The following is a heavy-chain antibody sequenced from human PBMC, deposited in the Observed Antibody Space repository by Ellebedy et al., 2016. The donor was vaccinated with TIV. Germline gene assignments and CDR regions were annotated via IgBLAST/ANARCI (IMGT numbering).Heavy chain of an antibody. V-gene: IGHV3-72*01. Sequence: GESLKISCAASGFTFSDHYMDWVRQAPGKGLEWVGRTRNKANCYTTEYAASVKGRFTISRDDSKNSLYLQMNSLKTEDTAVYYCVSPAGSSGYWEAFDIWGQGTMVTVSS. D-gene: IGHD3-22*01. CDR2: TRNKANCYTT. J-gene: IGHJ3*02. CDR3: VSPAGSSGYWEAFDI. CDR1: GFTFSDHY.